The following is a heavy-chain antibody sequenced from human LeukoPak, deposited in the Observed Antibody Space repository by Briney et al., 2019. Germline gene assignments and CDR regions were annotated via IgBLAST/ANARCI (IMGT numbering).Heavy chain of an antibody. CDR2: ILYSGST. CDR3: ARRITRTGYYRDDS. V-gene: IGHV4-59*08. Sequence: PSGTLSLTCTVSGGSIISYYWSWIRQPPGKGLEWIGYILYSGSTNYNPPLKSRVPISVDTSKNQYSLKLSSVTASDTAGDYCARRITRTGYYRDDSWGQGTLVTVSS. CDR1: GGSIISYY. J-gene: IGHJ4*02. D-gene: IGHD1-26*01.